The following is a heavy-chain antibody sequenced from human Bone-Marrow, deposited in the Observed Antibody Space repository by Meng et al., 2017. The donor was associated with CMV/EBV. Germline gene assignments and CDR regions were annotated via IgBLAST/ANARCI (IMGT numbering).Heavy chain of an antibody. CDR1: GFTFSSYS. V-gene: IGHV3-21*01. CDR2: ISSSSSYI. J-gene: IGHJ4*02. Sequence: GGSLRLSCAASGFTFSSYSMNWVRQAPGKGLEWVSSISSSSSYIDYADSVKGRFTISRDNAKNSLYLQMNSLRAEDTAVYYCARVEESYYYDSSGYSDYWGQGTLVTVSS. CDR3: ARVEESYYYDSSGYSDY. D-gene: IGHD3-22*01.